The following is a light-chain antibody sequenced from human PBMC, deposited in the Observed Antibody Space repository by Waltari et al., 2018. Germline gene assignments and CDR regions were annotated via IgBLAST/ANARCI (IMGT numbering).Light chain of an antibody. J-gene: IGKJ1*01. V-gene: IGKV1-5*01. Sequence: DIQMTQSPSTLSASVGDTVTITCRASKSISSWLAWYHQKPGKAPKLLIYDASSLESGVPSRFSGSGSGTDFTLTISSLQPDDFATYYCQQYNSYPWTFGQGTKVEIK. CDR2: DAS. CDR3: QQYNSYPWT. CDR1: KSISSW.